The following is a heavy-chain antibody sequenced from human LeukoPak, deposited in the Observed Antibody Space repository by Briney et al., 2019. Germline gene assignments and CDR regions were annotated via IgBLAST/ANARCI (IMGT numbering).Heavy chain of an antibody. Sequence: QPGGSLRLSCAASGFTFSTYGMHRVRQAPGKGLEWVAVIWYDGSNKYYADSVKGRFTISRDNSKNTLYLQMNSLRAEDTAVYYCARDILYGDYSIGLVDYWGQGTLVTASS. CDR1: GFTFSTYG. CDR2: IWYDGSNK. D-gene: IGHD4-17*01. CDR3: ARDILYGDYSIGLVDY. V-gene: IGHV3-33*01. J-gene: IGHJ4*02.